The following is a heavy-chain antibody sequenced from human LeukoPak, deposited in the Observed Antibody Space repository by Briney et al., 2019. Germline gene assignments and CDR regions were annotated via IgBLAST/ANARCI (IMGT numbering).Heavy chain of an antibody. D-gene: IGHD7-27*01. J-gene: IGHJ3*02. CDR3: ARAIPGDEGAFAI. CDR2: IYSGGRT. CDR1: GVTVSINY. V-gene: IGHV3-66*01. Sequence: GGSLRLSCAASGVTVSINYMSWVRQAPGGGLEWVSVIYSGGRTYYADSVKGRFTISRDNSKNTLYLQLNSIRAEDMAVYSCARAIPGDEGAFAIWGQGTMVTVSS.